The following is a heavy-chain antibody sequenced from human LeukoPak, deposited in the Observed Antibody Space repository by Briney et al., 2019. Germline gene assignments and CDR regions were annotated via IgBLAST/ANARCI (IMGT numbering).Heavy chain of an antibody. CDR3: ATTAMDPYYFDY. Sequence: ASVKVSCKVSGYTLTELSMHWVRQAPGKGLEWMEGFDPEDGETIYAQKFQGRVTMTEDTSTDTAYMELSSLRSEDTAVYYCATTAMDPYYFDYWGQGTLVTVSS. J-gene: IGHJ4*02. V-gene: IGHV1-24*01. CDR2: FDPEDGET. D-gene: IGHD5-18*01. CDR1: GYTLTELS.